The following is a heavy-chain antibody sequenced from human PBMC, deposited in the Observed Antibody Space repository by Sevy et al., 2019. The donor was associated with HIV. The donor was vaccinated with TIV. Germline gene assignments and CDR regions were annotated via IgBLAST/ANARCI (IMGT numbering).Heavy chain of an antibody. Sequence: GGSLRLSCAASGFIFSSSVMHWVRQAPGKGLEWVAVIWFDESSLFYADSVKGRFTVSRDNSENTLYLQMNGLKPDDTAVYYCASGYPDYWGQGTLVTVSS. CDR1: GFIFSSSV. V-gene: IGHV3-33*08. D-gene: IGHD1-1*01. CDR2: IWFDESSL. J-gene: IGHJ4*02. CDR3: ASGYPDY.